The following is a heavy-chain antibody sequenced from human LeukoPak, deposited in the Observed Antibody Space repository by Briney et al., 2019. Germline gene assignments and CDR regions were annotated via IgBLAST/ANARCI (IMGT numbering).Heavy chain of an antibody. CDR2: INGENGNT. J-gene: IGHJ6*03. V-gene: IGHV1-3*03. Sequence: ASVKVSCKASGYIFSDYTMHWVRQAPGQRLEWMGWINGENGNTKYSQELRGGVTFTSDSSATTVYMELSSLRSEDTAVYYCARDGPIVGATPLSGYYYYYMDVWGKGTTVTVSS. D-gene: IGHD1-26*01. CDR3: ARDGPIVGATPLSGYYYYYMDV. CDR1: GYIFSDYT.